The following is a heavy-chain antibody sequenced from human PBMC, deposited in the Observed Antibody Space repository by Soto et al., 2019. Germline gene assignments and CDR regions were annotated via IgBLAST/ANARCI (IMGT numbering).Heavy chain of an antibody. CDR2: ISSSSSTI. J-gene: IGHJ4*02. CDR1: GFTFSSYS. D-gene: IGHD4-17*01. Sequence: GGSLRLSCAASGFTFSSYSMNWVRQAPGKGLEWVSYISSSSSTIYYADSVKGRFTISRDNAKNSLYLQMNSLRAEDTAVYYCARLGDPIWPDWGQGTLVTVSS. V-gene: IGHV3-48*01. CDR3: ARLGDPIWPD.